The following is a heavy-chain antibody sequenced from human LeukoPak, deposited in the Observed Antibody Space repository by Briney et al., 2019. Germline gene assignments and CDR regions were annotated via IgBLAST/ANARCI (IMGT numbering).Heavy chain of an antibody. D-gene: IGHD2-21*02. CDR1: GFTFSSYG. J-gene: IGHJ4*02. V-gene: IGHV3-23*01. Sequence: GGSLRLSCAASGFTFSSYGLTWVRQAPGKGLEWVTAISGSGGSTYYADSVKGRFTISRDNSKSALYLQMNSLRAGDTAVYYCAKAQLIVVVTAIVDYWGQGTLVTVSS. CDR2: ISGSGGST. CDR3: AKAQLIVVVTAIVDY.